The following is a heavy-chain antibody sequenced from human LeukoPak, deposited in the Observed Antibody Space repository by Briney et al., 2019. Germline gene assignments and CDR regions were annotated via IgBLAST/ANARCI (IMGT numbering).Heavy chain of an antibody. Sequence: GGSLRLSCAVSGFTFSSYSIHWVRQAPGKGLEWISYISASGSHIYYAESVKGRFTISRDNAKKSLSLEMNSLRAEDTAVYYCARDDVGYSYGYWGQGTLVTVSS. J-gene: IGHJ4*02. V-gene: IGHV3-21*01. CDR1: GFTFSSYS. D-gene: IGHD5-18*01. CDR2: ISASGSHI. CDR3: ARDDVGYSYGY.